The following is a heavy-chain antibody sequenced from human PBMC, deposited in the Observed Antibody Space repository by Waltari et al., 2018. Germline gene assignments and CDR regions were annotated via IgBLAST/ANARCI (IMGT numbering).Heavy chain of an antibody. CDR2: INTKNGHP. CDR1: GYTFTDYT. Sequence: QVQLAQSGSELKEPGASVKVSCRTSGYTFTDYTINWVRQAPGQGLEWMGWINTKNGHPTYVQGFTGRFVVSLDTSGSTTYLQITGLKAEDTAVYFCARALLGLTNRLDVWGQGTTVTISS. J-gene: IGHJ6*02. V-gene: IGHV7-4-1*02. CDR3: ARALLGLTNRLDV. D-gene: IGHD4-17*01.